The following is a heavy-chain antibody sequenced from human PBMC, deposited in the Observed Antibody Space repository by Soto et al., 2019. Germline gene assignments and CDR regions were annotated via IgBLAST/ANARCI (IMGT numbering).Heavy chain of an antibody. CDR3: ARPARQDTVAGNY. J-gene: IGHJ4*02. V-gene: IGHV4-39*01. D-gene: IGHD6-19*01. Sequence: SETLSLTCTVSGGSISSSSYYWGWIRQPPGKGLEWIGSIYYTGITHYNPSLKSRATISIDTSKNQFSLNLNSVTATDTAVHYCARPARQDTVAGNYWGQGTLVTVSS. CDR1: GGSISSSSYY. CDR2: IYYTGIT.